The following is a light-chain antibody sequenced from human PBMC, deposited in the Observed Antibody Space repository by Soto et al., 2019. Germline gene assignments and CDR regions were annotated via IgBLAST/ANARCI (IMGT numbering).Light chain of an antibody. V-gene: IGKV1-5*03. CDR1: QTISSW. CDR3: QHYNSYSEA. J-gene: IGKJ1*01. CDR2: KAS. Sequence: EIQMTQSPSTLSGYVGDRVTITCRASQTISSWLAWYQQKPGKAPKLLIYKASTLKSGVPSRFSGSGSGTEFTLTISSLQPDDFATYYCQHYNSYSEAFGQGTKVDIQ.